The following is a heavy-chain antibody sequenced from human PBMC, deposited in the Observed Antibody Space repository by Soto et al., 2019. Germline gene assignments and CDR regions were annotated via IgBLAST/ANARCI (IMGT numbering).Heavy chain of an antibody. CDR3: AKDNPTYGYSSSWYLA. D-gene: IGHD6-13*01. J-gene: IGHJ4*02. V-gene: IGHV3-23*01. Sequence: GGSLRLSCAASGFTFSSYAMSWVRQAPGKGLEWVSAISGSGGSTYYADSVKGRFTISRDNSKNTLYLQMNSLRAEDTAVYYCAKDNPTYGYSSSWYLAWGQGTLVTVSS. CDR2: ISGSGGST. CDR1: GFTFSSYA.